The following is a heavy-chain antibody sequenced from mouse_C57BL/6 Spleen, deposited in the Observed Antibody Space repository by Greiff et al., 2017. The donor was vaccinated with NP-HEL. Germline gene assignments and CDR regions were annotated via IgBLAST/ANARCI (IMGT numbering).Heavy chain of an antibody. CDR3: THYYYGSSSFAY. J-gene: IGHJ3*01. D-gene: IGHD1-1*01. CDR1: GFNIKDYY. Sequence: EVKLVESGAELVRPGASVKLSCTASGFNIKDYYMHWVKQRPEQGLEWIGRIDPEDGDTEYAPKFQGKATMTADTSSNTAYLQLSSLTSEDTAVYYCTHYYYGSSSFAYWGQGTLVTVSA. V-gene: IGHV14-1*01. CDR2: IDPEDGDT.